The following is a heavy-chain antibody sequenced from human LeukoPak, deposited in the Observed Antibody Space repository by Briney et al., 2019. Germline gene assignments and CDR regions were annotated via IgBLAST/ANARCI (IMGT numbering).Heavy chain of an antibody. CDR2: ISGSGGST. Sequence: RGSLRLSCAASGFTFSRYAMSWVCHAPGKGLEWGSAISGSGGSTYYADSVKGRFTISRDNSRNTLYLQINSLRAEDTAVYYCARDSPYVRGSGSYYIAVYFLHWGEGALVTVSS. CDR1: GFTFSRYA. CDR3: ARDSPYVRGSGSYYIAVYFLH. V-gene: IGHV3-23*01. J-gene: IGHJ1*01. D-gene: IGHD3-10*01.